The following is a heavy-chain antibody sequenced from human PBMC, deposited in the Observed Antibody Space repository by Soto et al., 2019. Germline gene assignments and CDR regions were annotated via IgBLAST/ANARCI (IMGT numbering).Heavy chain of an antibody. CDR1: GGSIRSYY. V-gene: IGHV4-59*01. Sequence: QVQLQESGPGLVKPSETQSLTCTVSGGSIRSYYWSWIRQPPGKGLEWIGYIYYSGSTNYNPSLKSRVTISVDTSKNQFSLKLSSVTAAGTAVYYCARNYGHAFDIWGQGTMVTVSS. CDR2: IYYSGST. CDR3: ARNYGHAFDI. J-gene: IGHJ3*02. D-gene: IGHD1-7*01.